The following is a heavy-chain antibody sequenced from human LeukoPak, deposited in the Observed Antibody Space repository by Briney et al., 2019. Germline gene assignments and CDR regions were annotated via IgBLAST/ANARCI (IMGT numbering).Heavy chain of an antibody. CDR2: INPNSGGT. CDR3: ARLGPPFKGDYYGMDV. D-gene: IGHD1-14*01. V-gene: IGHV1-2*06. Sequence: ASVKVSCKASGYTFTCYYMHWVRQAPGQGLEWMGRINPNSGGTNYAQKFQGRVTITADESTSTAYMELSSLRSEDTAVYYCARLGPPFKGDYYGMDVWGQGTTVTVSS. J-gene: IGHJ6*02. CDR1: GYTFTCYY.